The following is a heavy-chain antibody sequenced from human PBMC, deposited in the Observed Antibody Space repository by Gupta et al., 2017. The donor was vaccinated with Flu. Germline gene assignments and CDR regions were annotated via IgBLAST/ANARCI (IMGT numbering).Heavy chain of an antibody. V-gene: IGHV3-23*01. CDR2: VGMDGVTI. J-gene: IGHJ4*01. CDR1: GFTFTNYA. CDR3: AELGSPYDIGRYGPV. D-gene: IGHD3-16*01. Sequence: EGQLLESGGDLVQPGGSLRLSCAASGFTFTNYAMSWVRQAPGKGLEWVSVVGMDGVTIFYADSVKGRFTIFRDNSANTLFLQMSSLRAEDTAVYYCAELGSPYDIGRYGPVWGQGTLVTVSS.